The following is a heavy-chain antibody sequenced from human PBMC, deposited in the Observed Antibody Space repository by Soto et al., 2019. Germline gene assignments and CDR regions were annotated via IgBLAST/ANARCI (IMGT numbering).Heavy chain of an antibody. Sequence: QVQLQESGPGLVKPSQTLSLTCTVSGGSISSGDYYWSWIRQRPGKGLEWIGYIYYSGSTYYNPSLKSRVTISVDTSKNQFSLKLSSVTAADTAVYYCAREIGYSYGRPHYFDYWGQGTLVTVSS. CDR3: AREIGYSYGRPHYFDY. V-gene: IGHV4-30-4*01. CDR2: IYYSGST. J-gene: IGHJ4*02. D-gene: IGHD5-18*01. CDR1: GGSISSGDYY.